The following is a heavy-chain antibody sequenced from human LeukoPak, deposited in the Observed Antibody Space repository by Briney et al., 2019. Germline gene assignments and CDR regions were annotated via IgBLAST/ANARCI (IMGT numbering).Heavy chain of an antibody. CDR3: ARDSAVDCSGGSCYSDFQH. V-gene: IGHV3-21*01. J-gene: IGHJ1*01. CDR1: GFTFSSYS. CDR2: ISSSSSYI. Sequence: GGSLRLSCAASGFTFSSYSMNWVRQAPGKGLEWVSSISSSSSYIYYAGSVKGRFTISRDNAKNSLYLQMNSLGAEDTAVYYCARDSAVDCSGGSCYSDFQHWGQGTLVTVSS. D-gene: IGHD2-15*01.